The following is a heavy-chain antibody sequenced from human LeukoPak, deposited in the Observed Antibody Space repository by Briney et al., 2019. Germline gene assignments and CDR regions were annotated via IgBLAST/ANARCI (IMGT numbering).Heavy chain of an antibody. Sequence: GASVKVSCKASGGTFSSYAISWVRQAPGQGLEWMGRIIPIFGIANYAQKFQGRVTITADKSTSTASMELSSLRSEDTAVYYCARDTAPDYGGNSGPYFDYWGQGTLVTVSS. D-gene: IGHD4-23*01. V-gene: IGHV1-69*04. J-gene: IGHJ4*02. CDR3: ARDTAPDYGGNSGPYFDY. CDR1: GGTFSSYA. CDR2: IIPIFGIA.